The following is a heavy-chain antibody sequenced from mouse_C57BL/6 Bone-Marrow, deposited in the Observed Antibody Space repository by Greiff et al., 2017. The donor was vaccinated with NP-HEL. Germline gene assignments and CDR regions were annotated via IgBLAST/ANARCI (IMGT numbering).Heavy chain of an antibody. CDR2: ISSGGSYT. V-gene: IGHV5-6*01. D-gene: IGHD2-5*01. Sequence: DVQQVESGGDLVKPGGSLKLSCAASGFTFSSYGMSWVRQTPDKRLEWVATISSGGSYTYYPDSVKGRFTISRDNAKNTLYLQMSSLKSEDTAMYYCARHYYSNYFDYWGQGTTLTVSS. CDR1: GFTFSSYG. J-gene: IGHJ2*01. CDR3: ARHYYSNYFDY.